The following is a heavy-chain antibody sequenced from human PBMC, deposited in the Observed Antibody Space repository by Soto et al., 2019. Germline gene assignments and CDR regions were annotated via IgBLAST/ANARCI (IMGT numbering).Heavy chain of an antibody. V-gene: IGHV3-21*01. Sequence: PGGSLRLSCVASDFTFSTYSMNWVRQAPGKGLEWVAYISATSNHIYYADSLKGRFTVSRDNAKSSLYLHMNSLRAEDTAVHFCARDSITIFGGGMDVWGQGTTVTVS. J-gene: IGHJ6*02. CDR2: ISATSNHI. CDR3: ARDSITIFGGGMDV. D-gene: IGHD3-3*01. CDR1: DFTFSTYS.